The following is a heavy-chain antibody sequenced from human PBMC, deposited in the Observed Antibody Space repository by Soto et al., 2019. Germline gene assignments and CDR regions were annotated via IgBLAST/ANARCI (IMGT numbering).Heavy chain of an antibody. Sequence: QLQLQESGSGLVKPSQTLSLTCAVSGGSISSGGYSWSWIRQPPGKGLEWIGYIYHSGSTYYNPSLKRPVTTSVDRSKNQFSLKLSSVTAADTAVYYCARTSLYTITFGGAPRLMSHDAFDIWGQGTMVTVSS. CDR3: ARTSLYTITFGGAPRLMSHDAFDI. CDR1: GGSISSGGYS. J-gene: IGHJ3*02. D-gene: IGHD3-16*01. V-gene: IGHV4-30-2*01. CDR2: IYHSGST.